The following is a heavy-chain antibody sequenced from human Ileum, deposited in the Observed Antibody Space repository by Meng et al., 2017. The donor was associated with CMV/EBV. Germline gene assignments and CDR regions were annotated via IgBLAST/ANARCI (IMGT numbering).Heavy chain of an antibody. CDR2: ISSSSSYI. J-gene: IGHJ4*02. Sequence: GESLKISCAASGFTFSSYSMNWVRQAPGKGLERVSSISSSSSYIYYADSVKGRFTISRDNAKNSLYVQMDSLRAEDTAIYYCARDWGTGTACRGDCLGYWGQGTLVTVSS. V-gene: IGHV3-21*01. D-gene: IGHD2-21*01. CDR3: ARDWGTGTACRGDCLGY. CDR1: GFTFSSYS.